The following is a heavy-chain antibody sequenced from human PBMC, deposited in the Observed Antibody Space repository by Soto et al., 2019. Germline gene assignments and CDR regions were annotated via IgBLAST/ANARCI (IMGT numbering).Heavy chain of an antibody. CDR2: IYYSGST. D-gene: IGHD3-9*01. J-gene: IGHJ6*02. V-gene: IGHV4-39*01. CDR3: ARQGLLRFFDWLPRDYYNYGMDV. CDR1: GGSISSSSYY. Sequence: SETLSLTCTVSGGSISSSSYYWGWIRQPPGKGLEWIGSIYYSGSTYYNPSLKSRVTISVDTSKHQFSLKLSSVTAADTAVYYCARQGLLRFFDWLPRDYYNYGMDVGAQGTTVTVSS.